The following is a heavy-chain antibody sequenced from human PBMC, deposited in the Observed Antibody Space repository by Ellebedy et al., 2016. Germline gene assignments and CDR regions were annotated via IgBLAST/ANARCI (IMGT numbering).Heavy chain of an antibody. D-gene: IGHD6-19*01. CDR1: GYIFTGYL. J-gene: IGHJ5*02. Sequence: ASVKVSCKASGYIFTGYLMHWVRQAPGQGLEWMAWINPNSGGTKYAQQFQGRVTLTRDTSINTAYMELSSLRSDDTAVYYCTRGFSIAVAGNWSDPWGQGTLVTVSS. CDR3: TRGFSIAVAGNWSDP. CDR2: INPNSGGT. V-gene: IGHV1-2*02.